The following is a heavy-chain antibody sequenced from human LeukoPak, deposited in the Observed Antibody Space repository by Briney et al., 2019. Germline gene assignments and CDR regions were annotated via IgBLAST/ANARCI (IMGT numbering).Heavy chain of an antibody. CDR1: GYTFTSYD. J-gene: IGHJ4*02. Sequence: ASVKVSYKASGYTFTSYDINWVRQASGHGLEWMGRINPNSGGTNYAQKFQGRVTMTRDTSISTAYMELSRLRSDDTAVYYCASLSGITGTTPFDYWGQGTLVTVSS. D-gene: IGHD1-7*01. CDR3: ASLSGITGTTPFDY. V-gene: IGHV1-2*06. CDR2: INPNSGGT.